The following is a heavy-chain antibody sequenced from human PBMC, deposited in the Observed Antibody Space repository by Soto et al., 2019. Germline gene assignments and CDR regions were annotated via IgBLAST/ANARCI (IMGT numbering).Heavy chain of an antibody. CDR3: ARVFKRQQLVRADAFDI. Sequence: LRLSCAASGFTFSSYSMNWVRQAPGKGLEWVSYISSSSSTIFYAASVQGRFTISRDNAKNSLYLQMNSLRAEDTAVYYCARVFKRQQLVRADAFDIWGQGTMVTVSS. D-gene: IGHD6-13*01. V-gene: IGHV3-48*04. CDR2: ISSSSSTI. CDR1: GFTFSSYS. J-gene: IGHJ3*02.